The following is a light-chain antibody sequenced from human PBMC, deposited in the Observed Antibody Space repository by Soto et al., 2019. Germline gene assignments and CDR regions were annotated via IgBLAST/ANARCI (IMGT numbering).Light chain of an antibody. J-gene: IGKJ1*01. V-gene: IGKV3-15*01. CDR1: RGVSTS. Sequence: EIVMTQSPVILSLSPGERATLSFRASRGVSTSLAWYQHQPGQTPRLLIFGASSRAAGVPARFSGSGSGTEFTLTISSLQSEDIAVYYCQQYGDWPRTFGQGTKVDIK. CDR2: GAS. CDR3: QQYGDWPRT.